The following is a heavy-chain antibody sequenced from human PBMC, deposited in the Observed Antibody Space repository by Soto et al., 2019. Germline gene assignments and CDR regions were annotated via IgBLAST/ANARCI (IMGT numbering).Heavy chain of an antibody. Sequence: EVQLLESGGGFVQPGGSLRLSCAASGFTFNNYGMTWVRQAPGKGLEWVSTISNGGDTYYADSVKGRFTISRDNSENTLFLQMSSLRGEDTAVYYCARDGHGGKVGDYWGQGTLVTVSS. CDR2: ISNGGDT. V-gene: IGHV3-23*01. D-gene: IGHD3-16*01. CDR3: ARDGHGGKVGDY. J-gene: IGHJ4*02. CDR1: GFTFNNYG.